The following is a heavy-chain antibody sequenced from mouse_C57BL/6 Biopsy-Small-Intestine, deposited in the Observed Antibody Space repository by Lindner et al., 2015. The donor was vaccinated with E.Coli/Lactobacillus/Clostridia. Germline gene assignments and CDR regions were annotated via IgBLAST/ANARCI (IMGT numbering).Heavy chain of an antibody. Sequence: VQLQESGAELARPGASVKMSCKASGYTFTSYTMHWIKQRPGQGLEWIGYINPSSGYTEYNQKFKDKATLTADKSSSTAYMQLSSLTSEDSAVYYCANDYDAAWFAYWGQGTLVTVSA. CDR3: ANDYDAAWFAY. J-gene: IGHJ3*01. CDR1: GYTFTSYT. CDR2: INPSSGYT. D-gene: IGHD2-4*01. V-gene: IGHV1-4*01.